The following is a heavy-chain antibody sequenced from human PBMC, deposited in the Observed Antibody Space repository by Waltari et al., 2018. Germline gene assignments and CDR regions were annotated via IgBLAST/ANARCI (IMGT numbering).Heavy chain of an antibody. CDR1: GYSISSGYY. CDR3: ARTGYSSSWYYFDY. D-gene: IGHD6-13*01. Sequence: QVQLQESGPGLVKPSETLSLTCAVSGYSISSGYYWGWIRQPPGKGLEWIGSIYHSGSTYYNPSLKSRVTISVDTSKNQFSLKLSSVTAADTAVYYCARTGYSSSWYYFDYWGLGTLVTVSS. V-gene: IGHV4-38-2*01. J-gene: IGHJ4*02. CDR2: IYHSGST.